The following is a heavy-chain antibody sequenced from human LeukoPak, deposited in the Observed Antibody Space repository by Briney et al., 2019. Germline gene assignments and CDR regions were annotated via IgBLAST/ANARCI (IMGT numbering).Heavy chain of an antibody. Sequence: GGSLRLSCAASGFTFSSYGMHWVRQAPGKGLEWVAVIWYDGSNKYYADSVKGRFTISRDNAKNSLYLQMNSLRAEDTAVYYCARERLPDFWSGLSGWGQGTLVTVSS. CDR1: GFTFSSYG. D-gene: IGHD3-3*01. V-gene: IGHV3-33*01. J-gene: IGHJ4*02. CDR2: IWYDGSNK. CDR3: ARERLPDFWSGLSG.